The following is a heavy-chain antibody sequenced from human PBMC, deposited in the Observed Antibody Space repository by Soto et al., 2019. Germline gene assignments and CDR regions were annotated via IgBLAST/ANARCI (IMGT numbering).Heavy chain of an antibody. D-gene: IGHD3-22*01. V-gene: IGHV3-33*06. Sequence: LTCTVSGGSISTFFWNWLRQAPGKGLEWVAVIWYDGSNKYYADSVKGRFTISRDNSKNTLYLQVNSLRAEDTAVYYCAKEADISGYNPDYWGQGTQVTVSS. CDR1: GGSISTFF. CDR2: IWYDGSNK. J-gene: IGHJ4*02. CDR3: AKEADISGYNPDY.